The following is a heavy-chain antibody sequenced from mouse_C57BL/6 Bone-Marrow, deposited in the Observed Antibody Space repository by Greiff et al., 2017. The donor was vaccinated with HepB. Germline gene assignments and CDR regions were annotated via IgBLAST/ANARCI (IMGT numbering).Heavy chain of an antibody. Sequence: EVKLMESGGGLVQSGRSLRLSCATSGFTFSDFYMEWVRQAPGKGLEWIAASRNKANDYTTEYSASVKGRFIVSRDTSQSILYLQMNALRAEDTAIYYCARDAYYYGSRGYWYFDVWGTGTTVTVSS. CDR1: GFTFSDFY. J-gene: IGHJ1*03. D-gene: IGHD1-1*01. CDR3: ARDAYYYGSRGYWYFDV. CDR2: SRNKANDYTT. V-gene: IGHV7-1*01.